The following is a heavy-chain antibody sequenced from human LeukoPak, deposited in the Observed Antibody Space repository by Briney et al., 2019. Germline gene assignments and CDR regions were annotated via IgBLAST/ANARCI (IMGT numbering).Heavy chain of an antibody. CDR3: ARGRSVVGYCSSTSCYAPGYYYYGMDV. Sequence: PSETLSLTCAVYGGSVSVYYWSWIRQPPGKGLEWIVEINLSGSTNYNPSLKSRVTISVDTSKNQFSLKLSSVTAADTAVYYCARGRSVVGYCSSTSCYAPGYYYYGMDVWGQGTTVTVSS. V-gene: IGHV4-34*01. CDR2: INLSGST. D-gene: IGHD2-2*01. J-gene: IGHJ6*02. CDR1: GGSVSVYY.